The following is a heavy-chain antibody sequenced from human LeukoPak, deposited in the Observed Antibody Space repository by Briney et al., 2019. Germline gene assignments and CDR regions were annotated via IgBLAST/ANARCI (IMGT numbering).Heavy chain of an antibody. Sequence: SETLSLTCTVSGGSINSYYWSWIRQPPGKGQEWIGYIYYSGSTNYNPSLKSRVTISLDTSNNQFSLKLSSVTAADTAVYYCARDTSGYRRGSFDYWGQGTLVTVSS. CDR2: IYYSGST. J-gene: IGHJ4*02. CDR1: GGSINSYY. CDR3: ARDTSGYRRGSFDY. V-gene: IGHV4-59*01. D-gene: IGHD3-22*01.